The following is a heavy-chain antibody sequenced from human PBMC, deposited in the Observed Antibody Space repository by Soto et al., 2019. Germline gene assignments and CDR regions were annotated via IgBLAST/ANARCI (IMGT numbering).Heavy chain of an antibody. J-gene: IGHJ6*02. CDR3: ARGRGYYYYGMDV. Sequence: QVTLKESGPVLVKPTETLTLTCTVSGFSLSNARMGVSWIRQPPGKALEWLAHIFSNDEKSYSTSLKSRLTIAKDTSKSQVVLTMTNTDPVDTATSYCARGRGYYYYGMDVWGQGTTVTVSS. CDR2: IFSNDEK. V-gene: IGHV2-26*01. CDR1: GFSLSNARMG.